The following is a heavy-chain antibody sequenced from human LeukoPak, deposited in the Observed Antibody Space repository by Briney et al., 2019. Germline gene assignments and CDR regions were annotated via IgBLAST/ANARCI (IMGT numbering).Heavy chain of an antibody. CDR1: GFTFDDYA. V-gene: IGHV3-43*02. J-gene: IGHJ6*03. D-gene: IGHD3-22*01. CDR2: ISGDGGST. Sequence: GGSLRLSCAASGFTFDDYAMHWVRQAPGKGLEWVSLISGDGGSTYYADSVKGRFTISRDNGKNSLYLQMNSLRTEDTALYYCAKDITYYYDSSGYYLGYMDVWGKGTTVTVSS. CDR3: AKDITYYYDSSGYYLGYMDV.